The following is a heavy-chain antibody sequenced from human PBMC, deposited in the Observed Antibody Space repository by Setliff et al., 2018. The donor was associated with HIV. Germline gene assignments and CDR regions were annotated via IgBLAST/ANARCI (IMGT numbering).Heavy chain of an antibody. V-gene: IGHV4-61*02. CDR2: MHTSGST. CDR1: GGSISFGCYY. D-gene: IGHD6-13*01. J-gene: IGHJ4*02. CDR3: AREECTSWPRVHY. Sequence: SETLSLTCTVSGGSISFGCYYWSWIRQPAGKGPEWIGRMHTSGSTSYSPSLKSRVTISIDTSKNQFSLELTSLIAADTAVYYCAREECTSWPRVHYWGQGALVTVSS.